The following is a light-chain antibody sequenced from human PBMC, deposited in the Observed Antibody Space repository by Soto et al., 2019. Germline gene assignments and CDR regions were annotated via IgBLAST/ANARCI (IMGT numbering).Light chain of an antibody. J-gene: IGLJ2*01. CDR3: SSYSKTSSVL. V-gene: IGLV2-14*01. CDR1: SRDVGAYNY. CDR2: QVA. Sequence: QSVLIQPASVSASPGQSITISCSGTSRDVGAYNYVSWYQQLPGKAPKLIIFQVADRPSGVPNRFSGSKSGNAASLTISGLQPEDEADYYCSSYSKTSSVLFGGGTQLTVL.